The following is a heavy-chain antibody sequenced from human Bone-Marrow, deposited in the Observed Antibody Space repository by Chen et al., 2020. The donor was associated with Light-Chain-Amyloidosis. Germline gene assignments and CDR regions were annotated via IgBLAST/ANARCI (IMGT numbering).Heavy chain of an antibody. CDR1: GFPFRSAY. J-gene: IGHJ2*01. CDR2: IGTIGDT. D-gene: IGHD6-6*01. V-gene: IGHV3-13*01. CDR3: AREVVDSTSAGWYFDL. Sequence: EVQPVESGGGLVQPGGSLTLSCAAFGFPFRSAYMHWVRQAAGKGLEWVSAIGTIGDTCYPGSVKGRFTISRDDAKNSLYLQMNSLRAEDTGVYYCAREVVDSTSAGWYFDLWGRGTLVTVSS.